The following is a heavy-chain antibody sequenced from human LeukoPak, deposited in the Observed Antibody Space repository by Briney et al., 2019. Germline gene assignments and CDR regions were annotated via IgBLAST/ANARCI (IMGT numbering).Heavy chain of an antibody. CDR1: GFTVSSSY. J-gene: IGHJ4*02. CDR2: IYSGGST. D-gene: IGHD3-3*01. Sequence: PGGSLRLSCAASGFTVSSSYMSWVRQAPGKGLEWVSLIYSGGSTYYAASVKGRFTISRDNSKNTLYLQMNSLRAEDTAVYYCAITIFGVVQPIPYYWGQGTLVTVSS. V-gene: IGHV3-53*01. CDR3: AITIFGVVQPIPYY.